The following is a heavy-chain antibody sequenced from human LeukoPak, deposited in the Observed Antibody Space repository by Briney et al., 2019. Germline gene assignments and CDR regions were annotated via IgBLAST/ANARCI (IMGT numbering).Heavy chain of an antibody. CDR3: ARVLRYFDWLVWFDP. D-gene: IGHD3-9*01. J-gene: IGHJ5*02. Sequence: SQTLSLTCTVSGGSISSGGYYWSWIRQHPGKGLEWIGYIYYSGSTYYNPSLKSRVTISVDTSKNQFSLKLSSVTAADTAVYYCARVLRYFDWLVWFDPWGRGTLVTVSS. V-gene: IGHV4-31*03. CDR1: GGSISSGGYY. CDR2: IYYSGST.